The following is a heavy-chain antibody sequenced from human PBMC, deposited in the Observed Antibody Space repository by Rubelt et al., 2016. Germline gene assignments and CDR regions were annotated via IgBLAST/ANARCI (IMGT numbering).Heavy chain of an antibody. V-gene: IGHV4-59*12. CDR3: ARAEYSGYDSVAFDI. Sequence: QVQLQESGPRLVKPSETLSLTCTVSGGSLRGYYWNWIRQPPGKGLEWIGFVYYSGSTTYNPSLQSRVTISVDPSRNQFPLKLSSVTAADTAVYYCARAEYSGYDSVAFDIWGQGTMVTVSS. D-gene: IGHD5-12*01. CDR1: GGSLRGYY. CDR2: VYYSGST. J-gene: IGHJ3*02.